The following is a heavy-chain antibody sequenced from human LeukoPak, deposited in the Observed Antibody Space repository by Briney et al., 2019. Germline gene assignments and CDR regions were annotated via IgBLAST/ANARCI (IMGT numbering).Heavy chain of an antibody. Sequence: PSETLSLTCTVSGGSIRSGSYYWSWIRQLAGKGLEWIGRIFASGSTNYNPSLMSRVTISIDTSKNQFSLKLNSVTAADTAVYYCARDLVQMAQPAWFDPWGQGTLVTVSS. CDR1: GGSIRSGSYY. D-gene: IGHD5-24*01. V-gene: IGHV4-61*02. J-gene: IGHJ5*02. CDR2: IFASGST. CDR3: ARDLVQMAQPAWFDP.